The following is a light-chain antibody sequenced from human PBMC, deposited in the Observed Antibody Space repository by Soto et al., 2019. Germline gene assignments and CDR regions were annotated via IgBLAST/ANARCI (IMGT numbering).Light chain of an antibody. J-gene: IGLJ1*01. CDR1: SSDVGGYNF. Sequence: QSALTQPASVFGSPGQSITISCTGTSSDVGGYNFVSWYQQHPGKAPKLMIYEVSNRPSGVSNRFSGSKSGNTASLTISGLQPEDEADYYCSSYTTSSNVVFGTGTKVTV. CDR2: EVS. V-gene: IGLV2-14*03. CDR3: SSYTTSSNVV.